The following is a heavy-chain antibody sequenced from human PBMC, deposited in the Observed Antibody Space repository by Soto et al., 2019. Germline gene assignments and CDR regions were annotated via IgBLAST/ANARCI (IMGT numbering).Heavy chain of an antibody. CDR1: GFTFSTYA. CDR3: AKASTVTTRYYFDY. D-gene: IGHD4-17*01. J-gene: IGHJ4*02. Sequence: GGSLRLSCAASGFTFSTYAMNWVRQAPGKGLEWVSVISDSGGSTYYADSVKGRFTISRDNSKNTLYLQMNSLRAEDTAVYYCAKASTVTTRYYFDYWGQGILVTVSS. V-gene: IGHV3-23*01. CDR2: ISDSGGST.